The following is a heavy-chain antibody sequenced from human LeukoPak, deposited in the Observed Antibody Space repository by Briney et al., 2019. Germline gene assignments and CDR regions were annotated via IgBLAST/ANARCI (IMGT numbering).Heavy chain of an antibody. Sequence: GGSLRLSCAASGFTFSSYAMSWVRQAPGKGLEWVSGISGGTYHADSVRGRFTISRDNSKNTLYLQMNSLRAEDTAVYYCATRTYSSGWYTFDYWGQGTLVTVSS. D-gene: IGHD6-19*01. V-gene: IGHV3-23*01. CDR1: GFTFSSYA. CDR2: ISGGT. CDR3: ATRTYSSGWYTFDY. J-gene: IGHJ4*02.